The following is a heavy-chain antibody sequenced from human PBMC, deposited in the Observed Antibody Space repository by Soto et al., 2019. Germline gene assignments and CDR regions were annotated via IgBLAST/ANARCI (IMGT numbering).Heavy chain of an antibody. J-gene: IGHJ4*02. Sequence: SETLSLTCTVSGGSISSGDYYWSWIRQPPGKGLEWIGYIYYSGSTNCNPSLKSRVTISVDTSKNQFSLKLSSVIAADTAVYYCARRYGSAIDYWGQGTLVTVSS. D-gene: IGHD1-26*01. CDR3: ARRYGSAIDY. CDR2: IYYSGST. CDR1: GGSISSGDYY. V-gene: IGHV4-61*08.